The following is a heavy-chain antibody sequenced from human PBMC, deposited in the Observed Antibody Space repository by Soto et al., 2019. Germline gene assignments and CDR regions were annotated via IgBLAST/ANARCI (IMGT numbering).Heavy chain of an antibody. CDR1: GFTFRSYW. J-gene: IGHJ4*02. Sequence: GSLRLSCAGSGFTFRSYWMSWVRQAPGKGLEWVANINQDGSAKFYMDSMKGRFTISRDNAENSLYLQMNSLRAEDTAVYYCARVWNDGRIDYWGQGTLVTVSS. CDR3: ARVWNDGRIDY. CDR2: INQDGSAK. D-gene: IGHD1-1*01. V-gene: IGHV3-7*01.